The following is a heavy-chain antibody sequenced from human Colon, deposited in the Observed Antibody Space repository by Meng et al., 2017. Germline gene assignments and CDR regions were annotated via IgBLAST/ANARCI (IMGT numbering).Heavy chain of an antibody. D-gene: IGHD3-10*01. V-gene: IGHV3-11*04. CDR2: ISGSGTSI. J-gene: IGHJ5*02. CDR3: ARDHSFAVRGGSFDP. Sequence: GESLKISCAASGFTFSDYYMSWIRQAPGKGLEWISFISGSGTSIYYADSVKGRFTISRDNAKNSLYLQMNSLRVEDTAVYYCARDHSFAVRGGSFDPWGQGTRVTVSS. CDR1: GFTFSDYY.